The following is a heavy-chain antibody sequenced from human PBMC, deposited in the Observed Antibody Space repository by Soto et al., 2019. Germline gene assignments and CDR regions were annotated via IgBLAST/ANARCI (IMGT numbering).Heavy chain of an antibody. CDR3: AKARSGSYWYYYGMDV. CDR1: GFTFSSYA. V-gene: IGHV3-23*01. CDR2: ISGSGGST. J-gene: IGHJ6*02. D-gene: IGHD1-26*01. Sequence: PGGSLRLSCAASGFTFSSYAMSWVRQAPGKGLEWVSAISGSGGSTYYADSVKGRFTISRDNSKNTLYLQMNSLRAEDTAVYYCAKARSGSYWYYYGMDVWGQGTTVTVS.